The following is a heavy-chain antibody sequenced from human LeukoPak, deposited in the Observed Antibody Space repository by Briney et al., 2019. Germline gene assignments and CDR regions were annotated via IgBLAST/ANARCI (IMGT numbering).Heavy chain of an antibody. Sequence: GGSLRLSCAASGFTFSSYEMNWVRQAPGKGLEWVSYISSSGSTIYYADSVKGRFTISRDNAKNSLYLQMNSLRAEDTAVYYCARDGDSSGYYYDDYWGQGTLVTVSS. D-gene: IGHD3-22*01. J-gene: IGHJ4*02. CDR1: GFTFSSYE. CDR2: ISSSGSTI. CDR3: ARDGDSSGYYYDDY. V-gene: IGHV3-48*03.